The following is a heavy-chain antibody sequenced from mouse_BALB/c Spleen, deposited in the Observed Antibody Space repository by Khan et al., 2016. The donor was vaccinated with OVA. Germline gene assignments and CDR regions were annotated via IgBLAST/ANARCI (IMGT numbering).Heavy chain of an antibody. D-gene: IGHD2-1*01. J-gene: IGHJ1*01. CDR3: ARSGGNFHWYFDV. CDR2: ISSGSSTI. V-gene: IGHV5-17*02. Sequence: EVQRVESGGGLVQPGGSRKLSCAASGFTFSSFGMHWVRQAPKKGLEWVAYISSGSSTIYYVDTVKGRFTISRDNPKNTLFLQMTSLRSEDTAMYYCARSGGNFHWYFDVWGAGTSDTVSS. CDR1: GFTFSSFG.